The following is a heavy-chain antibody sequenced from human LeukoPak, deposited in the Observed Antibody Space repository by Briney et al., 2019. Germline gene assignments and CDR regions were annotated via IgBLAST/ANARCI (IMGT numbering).Heavy chain of an antibody. CDR2: ISGSGTTT. D-gene: IGHD5-24*01. V-gene: IGHV3-23*01. CDR1: GFTFTPFW. J-gene: IGHJ4*02. CDR3: AAATTPTISRHYFDS. Sequence: PGGSLRLSCGTSGFTFTPFWMHWVRQAPGKGLEWASAISGSGTTTYYADSVKGRFTISRDNSRNTLYLQMNSLRAEDTAVYYCAAATTPTISRHYFDSWGQGTLVTVSS.